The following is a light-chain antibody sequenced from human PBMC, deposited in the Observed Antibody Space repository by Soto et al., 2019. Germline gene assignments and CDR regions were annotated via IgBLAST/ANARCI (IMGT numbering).Light chain of an antibody. J-gene: IGLJ1*01. CDR2: GNT. CDR3: QSYDSSLSGYV. CDR1: SSNIGAGYP. V-gene: IGLV1-40*01. Sequence: QSALTQPPSVSGAPGQRITIFCTGSSSNIGAGYPVHWYQQLPGTAPKLLIFGNTIRPSGVPDRFSGSRSGLAITGLQAEDEADYYCQSYDSSLSGYVFGTGTKVTVL.